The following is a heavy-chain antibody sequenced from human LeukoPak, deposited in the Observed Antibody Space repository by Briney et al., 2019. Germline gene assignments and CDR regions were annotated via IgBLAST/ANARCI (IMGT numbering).Heavy chain of an antibody. V-gene: IGHV1-69*05. CDR2: IIPIFGTA. Sequence: SVKVSCKASGGTFSSYAISWVRQAPGQGLEWMGGIIPIFGTANYAQKFQGRVTITTDESTSTAYMELSSLRSEDTAVYYCARAPYSGSYPAHFDYWGQGTLVTVSS. CDR1: GGTFSSYA. D-gene: IGHD1-26*01. CDR3: ARAPYSGSYPAHFDY. J-gene: IGHJ4*02.